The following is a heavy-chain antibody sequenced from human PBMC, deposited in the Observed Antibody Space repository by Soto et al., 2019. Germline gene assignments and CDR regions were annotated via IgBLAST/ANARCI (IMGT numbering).Heavy chain of an antibody. V-gene: IGHV3-33*01. D-gene: IGHD5-18*01. Sequence: GGSLRLSCAASGFTFSSYGMHWVRQAPGKGLEWVAVIWYDGSNKYYADSVKGRFTISRDNSKNTLYLQMNSLRAEDTAVYYCARDPSDTAMVFMHYYYYMDVWGKGTTVTVSS. CDR2: IWYDGSNK. CDR3: ARDPSDTAMVFMHYYYYMDV. J-gene: IGHJ6*03. CDR1: GFTFSSYG.